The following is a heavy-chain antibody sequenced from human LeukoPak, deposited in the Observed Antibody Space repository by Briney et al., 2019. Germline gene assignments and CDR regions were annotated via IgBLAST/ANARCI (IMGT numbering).Heavy chain of an antibody. CDR1: GFTFSSYS. Sequence: GGSLRLSCAASGFTFSSYSMNWVRQAPGKGLEWVSSISSSSSYIYYADSVKGRFTISRDNAKNSLYLQMNSLRAEDTAVYYCTRLGGITMIDIRWGQGTLVTVSS. V-gene: IGHV3-21*04. CDR3: TRLGGITMIDIR. D-gene: IGHD3-22*01. J-gene: IGHJ4*02. CDR2: ISSSSSYI.